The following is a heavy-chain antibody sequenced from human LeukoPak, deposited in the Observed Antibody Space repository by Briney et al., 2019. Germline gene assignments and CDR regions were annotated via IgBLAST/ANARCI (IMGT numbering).Heavy chain of an antibody. CDR2: INPSSGFT. J-gene: IGHJ6*02. CDR1: GYTFTDYF. V-gene: IGHV1-2*02. Sequence: ASVKVSCKTSGYTFTDYFIHWVRQAPGQGLEWMGWINPSSGFTNYAQKFQGRVTITRDTSFSTAYMDLSRLSSDDTAVYYCARVLRRDFYDYYYAMDVWGQGTTVTVSS. CDR3: ARVLRRDFYDYYYAMDV. D-gene: IGHD2/OR15-2a*01.